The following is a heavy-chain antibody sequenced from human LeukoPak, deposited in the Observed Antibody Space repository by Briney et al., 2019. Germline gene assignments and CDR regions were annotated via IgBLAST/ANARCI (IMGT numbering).Heavy chain of an antibody. D-gene: IGHD6-13*01. J-gene: IGHJ4*02. CDR2: INHSGST. CDR1: GVSFSGYY. Sequence: SETLSLTCAVYGVSFSGYYWSWIRQPPGKGLEWIGEINHSGSTNYNPSLKSRVTISVDTSKNQFSLKLSSVTAADTAVYYCARRAAAGPGSLSYFDYWGQGTLVTVSS. CDR3: ARRAAAGPGSLSYFDY. V-gene: IGHV4-34*01.